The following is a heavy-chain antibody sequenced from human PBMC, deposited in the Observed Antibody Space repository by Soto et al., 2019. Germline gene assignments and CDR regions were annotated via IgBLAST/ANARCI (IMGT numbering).Heavy chain of an antibody. V-gene: IGHV1-18*04. Sequence: QAHMVQSGAEVKKPGASVKVSCQASGYTFVNHDISWFRQAPGQALAWRGWISLDSIKIKSAPKFQGRLSMTADTCMRTAYMELRSVRSGDTAVYYCAREEPPADYGDYANYYLDYWGQGTQVTVSS. CDR3: AREEPPADYGDYANYYLDY. D-gene: IGHD4-17*01. CDR2: ISLDSIKI. J-gene: IGHJ4*02. CDR1: GYTFVNHD.